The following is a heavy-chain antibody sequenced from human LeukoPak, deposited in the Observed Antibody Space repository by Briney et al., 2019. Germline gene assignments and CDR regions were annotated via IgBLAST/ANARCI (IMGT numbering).Heavy chain of an antibody. Sequence: LETLSLTCTVSGGSISSSSCYWGWIRQPPGKGLEWIGSIYYSGSTYYNPSLKSRVTISVDTSKNQFSLKLSSVTAADTAVYYCARPGYYSRDAFDIWGQGTMVTVSS. D-gene: IGHD3-3*01. J-gene: IGHJ3*02. CDR2: IYYSGST. CDR1: GGSISSSSCY. V-gene: IGHV4-39*01. CDR3: ARPGYYSRDAFDI.